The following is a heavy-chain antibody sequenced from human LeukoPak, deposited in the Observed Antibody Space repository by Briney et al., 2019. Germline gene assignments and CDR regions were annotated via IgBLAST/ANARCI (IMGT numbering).Heavy chain of an antibody. D-gene: IGHD1-26*01. Sequence: GGSLRLSCAASGFTFSSYSMNWVRQAPGKGLEWVSSISSTGTYIYYADSVKGRFTISRDNAKNSLYLQMNSLKAEDTAVYYCACLVRATQDVWGKGTTVIVSS. CDR2: ISSTGTYI. J-gene: IGHJ6*04. CDR3: ACLVRATQDV. V-gene: IGHV3-21*01. CDR1: GFTFSSYS.